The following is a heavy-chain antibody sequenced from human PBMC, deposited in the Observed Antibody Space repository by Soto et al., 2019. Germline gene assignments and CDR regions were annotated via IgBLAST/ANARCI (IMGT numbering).Heavy chain of an antibody. D-gene: IGHD3-3*02. CDR2: IYHSGST. V-gene: IGHV4-30-2*01. Sequence: KASETLSLTCAVSGGSISSGGYSWSWIRQPPGKGLEWIGYIYHSGSTYYNPSLKSRVTISVDRSKNQFSLKLSSVTAADTAVYYCARGGRAAFNPLPLPPHEDYFDYWGQGTLVTVSS. CDR1: GGSISSGGYS. CDR3: ARGGRAAFNPLPLPPHEDYFDY. J-gene: IGHJ4*02.